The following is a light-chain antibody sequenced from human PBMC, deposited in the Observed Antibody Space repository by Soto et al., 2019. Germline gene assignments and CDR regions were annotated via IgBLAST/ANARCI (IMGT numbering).Light chain of an antibody. J-gene: IGKJ5*01. CDR1: QGINSF. CDR2: AAS. CDR3: QQLNDYPVT. V-gene: IGKV1-9*01. Sequence: IHLTQSPSSLSASVGDSVTITCRASQGINSFSAWYQQRPGKAPKLLIYAASTLQSGVPSRFSGSGSGTDFTLTISSLQPEDFATYYCQQLNDYPVTFGQGTRLEIK.